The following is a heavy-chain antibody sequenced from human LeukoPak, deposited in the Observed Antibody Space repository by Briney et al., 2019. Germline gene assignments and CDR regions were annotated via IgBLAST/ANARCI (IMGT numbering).Heavy chain of an antibody. Sequence: SETLSLTCAVYGGSFSGYYWSWIRQPPGKGLEWIGEINHSGSTNYNPSLRRRVTITGDTSKNHFSLKLTSLTVADTAIYYCARGGGRVTSYRFDYWGQGVLVTVSS. CDR3: ARGGGRVTSYRFDY. V-gene: IGHV4-34*01. D-gene: IGHD2-21*02. CDR2: INHSGST. CDR1: GGSFSGYY. J-gene: IGHJ4*02.